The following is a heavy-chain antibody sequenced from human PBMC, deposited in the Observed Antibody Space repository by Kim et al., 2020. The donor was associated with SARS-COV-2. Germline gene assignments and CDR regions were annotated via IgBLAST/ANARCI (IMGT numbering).Heavy chain of an antibody. CDR2: ITYDGSNK. CDR3: ARRRPRITMMVVVTRTVYDGVDL. V-gene: IGHV3-30-3*01. CDR1: GFTFSSYA. Sequence: GGSLRLSCAASGFTFSSYAMHWVRQAPGKGLEWVAAITYDGSNKYYADSVKGRFTISRDNSKNTLYLQMNSLRAEDTAVYYCARRRPRITMMVVVTRTVYDGVDLWGQGTLVTVSS. J-gene: IGHJ4*02. D-gene: IGHD3-22*01.